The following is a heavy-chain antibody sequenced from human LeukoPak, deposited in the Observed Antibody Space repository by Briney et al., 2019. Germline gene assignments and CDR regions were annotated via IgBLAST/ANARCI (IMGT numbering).Heavy chain of an antibody. D-gene: IGHD2-15*01. J-gene: IGHJ4*02. CDR3: ARDSYCSGGSCSFFY. CDR1: GGSISSYY. V-gene: IGHV4-59*01. CDR2: IYSSETT. Sequence: SETLSLTCTVSGGSISSYYWSWIRQPPGKGPEWIGFIYSSETTNYNPSLKSRVTISVDTSKNHFSLKLSSVTAADTAVYFCARDSYCSGGSCSFFYWGQGTLVTVSS.